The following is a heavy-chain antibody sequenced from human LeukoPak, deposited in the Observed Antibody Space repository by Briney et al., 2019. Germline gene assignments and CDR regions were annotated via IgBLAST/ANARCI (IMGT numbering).Heavy chain of an antibody. V-gene: IGHV3-23*01. CDR3: AKEEDYYDSSGCGSYYFDY. CDR2: ISGSGGST. CDR1: GFTFSSYA. Sequence: PGGSLRLSCAASGFTFSSYAMSWVRQAPGKGLEWVSAISGSGGSTYYADSVKGRFTISRDNSKNTLYLQMNSLRAEDTAVYYCAKEEDYYDSSGCGSYYFDYWGQGTLVTVSS. J-gene: IGHJ4*02. D-gene: IGHD3-22*01.